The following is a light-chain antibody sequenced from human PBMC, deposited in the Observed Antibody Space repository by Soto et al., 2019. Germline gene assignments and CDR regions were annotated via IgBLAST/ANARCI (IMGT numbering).Light chain of an antibody. CDR3: QQYNNWPLT. V-gene: IGKV3D-15*01. CDR1: QSVSSN. J-gene: IGKJ5*01. Sequence: EIVMTQSPATLSVSPGERATLSCRASQSVSSNLAWYKQKPGQATRLLIYGASTRDTGIPDRVSGSGSGKEVTLTISSLQSEDFAVYYGQQYNNWPLTFGQGTRLEIK. CDR2: GAS.